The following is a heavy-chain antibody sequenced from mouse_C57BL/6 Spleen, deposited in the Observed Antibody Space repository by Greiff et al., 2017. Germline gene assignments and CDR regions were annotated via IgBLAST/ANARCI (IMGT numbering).Heavy chain of an antibody. CDR3: AREGGYYYGSSKGFAY. Sequence: VQLQQSGPELVKPGASVKISCKASGYTFTDYYMNWVKQSHGKSLEWIGDINPNNGGTSYNQKFKGKATLTVDKSSSTAYMELRSLTSEDSAVYYCAREGGYYYGSSKGFAYGGQGTLVTVSA. CDR1: GYTFTDYY. D-gene: IGHD1-1*01. CDR2: INPNNGGT. V-gene: IGHV1-26*01. J-gene: IGHJ3*01.